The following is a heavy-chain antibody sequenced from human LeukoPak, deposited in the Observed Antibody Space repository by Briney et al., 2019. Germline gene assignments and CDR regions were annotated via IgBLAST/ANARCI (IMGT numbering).Heavy chain of an antibody. J-gene: IGHJ6*03. V-gene: IGHV1-18*01. D-gene: IGHD2-15*01. CDR1: RYTLTSYV. Sequence: SVKGSCKASRYTLTSYVISWVRQAPGDGLEWRGWSCAYNVNQNYAQKRQGAVTLITGTSPSTAYTASRTRRGHNTAVCYCARYAPHCSGGSCYSDVDYYYYMDVWGKGTTVTVSS. CDR3: ARYAPHCSGGSCYSDVDYYYYMDV. CDR2: SCAYNVNQ.